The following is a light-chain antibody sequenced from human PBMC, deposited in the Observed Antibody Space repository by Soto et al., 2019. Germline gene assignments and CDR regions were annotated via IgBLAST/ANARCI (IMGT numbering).Light chain of an antibody. CDR3: ETWDRNTVV. V-gene: IGLV4-60*02. CDR1: SGHSSYI. J-gene: IGLJ2*01. CDR2: LEGTGSY. Sequence: QPVLTQSSSASASLGSSVTLTCTLSSGHSSYIIAWHQQQPGKAPRYLMKLEGTGSYNKGSGVPDRFSGSSSGADRYLTISSLQFEDEADYYCETWDRNTVVFGGGTKLTVL.